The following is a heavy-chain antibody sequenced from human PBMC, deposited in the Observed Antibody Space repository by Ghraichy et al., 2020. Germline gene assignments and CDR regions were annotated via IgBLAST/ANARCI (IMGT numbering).Heavy chain of an antibody. D-gene: IGHD3-9*01. CDR3: ARSGRQTVYSFDI. J-gene: IGHJ3*02. CDR1: GGSFSAYY. Sequence: SETLSLTCAVYGGSFSAYYWSWIRQPPGKGLEWIGEINHSGSPNSNPSLKSRVPISVDTSKNQFSLKLSSVTAADTAVYYCARSGRQTVYSFDIWGQGTMVTVSS. CDR2: INHSGSP. V-gene: IGHV4-34*01.